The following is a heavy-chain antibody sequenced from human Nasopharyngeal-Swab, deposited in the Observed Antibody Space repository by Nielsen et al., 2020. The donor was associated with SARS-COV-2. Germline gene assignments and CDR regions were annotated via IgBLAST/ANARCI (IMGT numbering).Heavy chain of an antibody. J-gene: IGHJ4*02. CDR2: IYYSGST. CDR1: GGSISSYY. V-gene: IGHV4-59*01. CDR3: ARGGSGFLHYVFDY. D-gene: IGHD6-19*01. Sequence: GSLRLSCTVSGGSISSYYWSWIRQPPGKGLEWIGYIYYSGSTNYNPSLKSRVTISVDTSKNQFSLKLSSVTAADTAVYYCARGGSGFLHYVFDYWGQGILVTVSS.